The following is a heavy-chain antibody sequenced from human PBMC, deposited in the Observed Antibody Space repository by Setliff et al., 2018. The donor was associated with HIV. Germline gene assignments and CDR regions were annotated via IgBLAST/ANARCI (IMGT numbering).Heavy chain of an antibody. J-gene: IGHJ3*02. CDR3: ARDPSPYYSDDSGYPDDAFDI. V-gene: IGHV1-46*03. Sequence: ASVKVSCKASGYTFTNYDINWVRQAPGQGLEWMGMISPSGISTSYAQKFQGRITMTRDTSTSTAYMELSSLRSEDTAVYYCARDPSPYYSDDSGYPDDAFDIWGQGTMVTVSS. CDR1: GYTFTNYD. CDR2: ISPSGIST. D-gene: IGHD3-22*01.